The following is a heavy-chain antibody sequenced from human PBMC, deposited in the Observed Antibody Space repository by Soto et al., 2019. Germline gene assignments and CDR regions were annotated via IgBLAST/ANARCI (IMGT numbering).Heavy chain of an antibody. CDR3: VKVGWNTMTTVTKGYFQH. CDR1: GFTYSNYA. J-gene: IGHJ1*01. V-gene: IGHV3-23*01. CDR2: ISGSGGGT. D-gene: IGHD4-17*01. Sequence: EVQLLESGGGLVQPGGSLRLSCAASGFTYSNYAMNWVRQAPGKGLEWVSTISGSGGGTYYADSVTGRFTISSENSKNTLYLQMNSLRAEDTAVYYCVKVGWNTMTTVTKGYFQHWGQGTLVTVSS.